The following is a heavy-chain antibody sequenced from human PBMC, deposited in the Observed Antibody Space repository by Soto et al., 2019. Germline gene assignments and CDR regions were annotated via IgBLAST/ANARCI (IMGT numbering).Heavy chain of an antibody. Sequence: EVQLLESGGGLVQPGGSLRLSCAASGYSFSTYAMSWVRQAPGKGLEWVSGISAGGGSPFIADSVKGRFIISRDNAKDTLYLQMNILTGEDTAIYYCVKHAEYQLVSWFDPWGQGTLVTVSS. D-gene: IGHD6-6*01. CDR2: ISAGGGSP. V-gene: IGHV3-23*01. J-gene: IGHJ5*02. CDR1: GYSFSTYA. CDR3: VKHAEYQLVSWFDP.